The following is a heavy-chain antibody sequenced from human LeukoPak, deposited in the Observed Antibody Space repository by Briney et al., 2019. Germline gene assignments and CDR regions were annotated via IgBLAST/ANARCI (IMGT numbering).Heavy chain of an antibody. Sequence: PSETLSLTCTVSGGSISSSSYYWGWIRQPPGKGLEWIGYIYYSGSTYYNPSLKSRVTISVDTSKNQFSLKLSSVTAADTAVYYCARENQQPPLNWFDPWGQGTLVTVSS. CDR3: ARENQQPPLNWFDP. J-gene: IGHJ5*02. D-gene: IGHD6-13*01. V-gene: IGHV4-31*03. CDR1: GGSISSSSYY. CDR2: IYYSGST.